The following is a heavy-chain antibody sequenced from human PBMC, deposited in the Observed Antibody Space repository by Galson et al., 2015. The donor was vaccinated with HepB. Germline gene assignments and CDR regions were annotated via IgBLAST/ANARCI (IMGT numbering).Heavy chain of an antibody. V-gene: IGHV1-46*01. J-gene: IGHJ5*02. CDR1: GYTFTSYY. CDR2: INPSGGST. Sequence: SVKVSCKASGYTFTSYYMHWVRQAPGQGLEWMGIINPSGGSTSYAQKFQGRVTMTRDTSTSTVYMELSSLRSEDTAVYYCAREDYDSSGYYSGGWFDPWGQGTLVTVSS. D-gene: IGHD3-22*01. CDR3: AREDYDSSGYYSGGWFDP.